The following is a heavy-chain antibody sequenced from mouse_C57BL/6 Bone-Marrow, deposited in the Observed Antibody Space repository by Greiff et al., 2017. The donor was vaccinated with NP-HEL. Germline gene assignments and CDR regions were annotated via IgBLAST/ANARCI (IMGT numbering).Heavy chain of an antibody. D-gene: IGHD2-2*01. CDR2: IHPNSGST. V-gene: IGHV1-64*01. CDR3: AIVLLWLRRRDYYAMDY. Sequence: QVQLQQPGAELVKPGASVKLSCKASGYTFTSYWMHWVKQRPGQGLEWIGMIHPNSGSTNYNEKFKSKATLTVDKSSSTAYMQLSSLTSEDSAVYYCAIVLLWLRRRDYYAMDYWGQGTSVTVSS. CDR1: GYTFTSYW. J-gene: IGHJ4*01.